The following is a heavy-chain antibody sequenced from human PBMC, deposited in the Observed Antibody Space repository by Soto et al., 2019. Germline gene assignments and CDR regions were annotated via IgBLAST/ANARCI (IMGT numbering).Heavy chain of an antibody. V-gene: IGHV3-48*02. D-gene: IGHD6-13*01. J-gene: IGHJ4*02. CDR2: ISSSSSTI. CDR3: ARGPTGYSSSWYSDY. Sequence: EVQLVESGGGLVQPGGSLRLSCAASGFTFSSYSMNWVRQAPGKGLEWVSYISSSSSTIYYADSVKGRFTISRDNAKNSLYLQMNSLRDEDTAVYYCARGPTGYSSSWYSDYWGQGTLVTVSS. CDR1: GFTFSSYS.